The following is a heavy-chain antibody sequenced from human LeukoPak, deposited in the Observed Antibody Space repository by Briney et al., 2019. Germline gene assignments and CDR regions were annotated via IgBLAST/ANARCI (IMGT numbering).Heavy chain of an antibody. CDR1: GFTFANYA. CDR3: AKVPDFYASGPFDY. V-gene: IGHV3-23*01. J-gene: IGHJ4*02. Sequence: PGESLRLSCAASGFTFANYAMSWVRQAPGKGLEWVSSIRGDGDGTYYADSVKGRFTISRDNARNTLYLQMNSLRAEDTAVYYCAKVPDFYASGPFDYWGQGTLVIVSS. D-gene: IGHD3-10*01. CDR2: IRGDGDGT.